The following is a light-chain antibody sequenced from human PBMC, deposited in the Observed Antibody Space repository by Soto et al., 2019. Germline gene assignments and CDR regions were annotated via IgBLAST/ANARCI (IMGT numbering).Light chain of an antibody. CDR2: GAS. Sequence: EIVMTQSPATLSVSPGERATLSCRASQSVSSNLAWYQQKPGQAPRLLIYGASTRATGVPARFSGSGSGTEFTLTISSLQSEDFAVSYCQLYNNWPPWTFGRGTKVEIK. J-gene: IGKJ1*01. CDR1: QSVSSN. V-gene: IGKV3-15*01. CDR3: QLYNNWPPWT.